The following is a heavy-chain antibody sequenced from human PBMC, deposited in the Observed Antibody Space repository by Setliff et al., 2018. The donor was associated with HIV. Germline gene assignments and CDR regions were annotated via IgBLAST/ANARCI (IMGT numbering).Heavy chain of an antibody. CDR3: ARDRGLRGMLLSSKELGFYCMDV. V-gene: IGHV3-11*01. CDR2: ISSRGSTM. J-gene: IGHJ6*03. Sequence: TGGSLRLSCAASGFTFDDYGMSWVRQAPGKGLEWVSYISSRGSTMYYVDSVKGRFTISRDNAKNSLYLQMNSLRAEDTAVYYCARDRGLRGMLLSSKELGFYCMDVWGKGTTVTVSS. CDR1: GFTFDDYG. D-gene: IGHD1-26*01.